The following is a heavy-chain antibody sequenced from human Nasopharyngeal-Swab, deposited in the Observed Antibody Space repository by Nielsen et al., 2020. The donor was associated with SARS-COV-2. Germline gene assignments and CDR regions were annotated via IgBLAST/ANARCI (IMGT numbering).Heavy chain of an antibody. Sequence: GESLKISCAASGFTFSSYSMNWVRQAPGKGLEWVSSISSSSSYIYYADSVKGRFTISRDNAKNSLYLQMNSLRAEDTAVYYCARDVRIAVAGYYYYYGMDVWGQGTTVTVSS. J-gene: IGHJ6*02. D-gene: IGHD6-19*01. CDR3: ARDVRIAVAGYYYYYGMDV. V-gene: IGHV3-21*04. CDR2: ISSSSSYI. CDR1: GFTFSSYS.